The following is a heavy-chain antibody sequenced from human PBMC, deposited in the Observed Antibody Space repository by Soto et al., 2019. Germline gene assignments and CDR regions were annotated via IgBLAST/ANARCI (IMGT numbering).Heavy chain of an antibody. D-gene: IGHD3-22*01. V-gene: IGHV4-34*01. CDR3: ARRAFDSSGYSRYFDY. J-gene: IGHJ4*02. CDR2: INHSGST. CDR1: GGSFSGYY. Sequence: SETLSLTCAVYGGSFSGYYWSWIRQPPGKGLEWIGEINHSGSTNYNPSLKSRVTISVDTSKNQFSLKLSSVTAADTAVYYCARRAFDSSGYSRYFDYWGQGTLVTVSS.